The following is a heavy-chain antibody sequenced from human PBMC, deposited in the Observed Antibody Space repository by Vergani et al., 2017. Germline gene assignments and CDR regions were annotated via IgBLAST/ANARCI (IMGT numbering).Heavy chain of an antibody. CDR1: GGSVSSDSYY. V-gene: IGHV4-61*01. CDR2: IYYSGST. Sequence: QVQLQESGPGLVKPSETLSLTCTVSGGSVSSDSYYWYWIRQPPGKGLEWIGYIYYSGSTNYNPSLKSRVTISVDTSKNQFSLKLSSVTAADTAVYYCARDGDPLRNWYFDLWGRGTLVTVSS. J-gene: IGHJ2*01. CDR3: ARDGDPLRNWYFDL. D-gene: IGHD7-27*01.